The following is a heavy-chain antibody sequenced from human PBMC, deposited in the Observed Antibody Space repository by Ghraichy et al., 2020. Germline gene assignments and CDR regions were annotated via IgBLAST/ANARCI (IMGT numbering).Heavy chain of an antibody. CDR3: QADYHGMDV. CDR2: IKNKTDGGTT. Sequence: GGSLRLSCTTSSFTFNGAWMSWVRQAPGKGLEWVGRIKNKTDGGTTDYAAPVKGRFTISRDDSKNTLSLQMDSLKTEDTAVYYCQADYHGMDVWGQGTTVIVSS. V-gene: IGHV3-15*07. J-gene: IGHJ6*01. CDR1: SFTFNGAW.